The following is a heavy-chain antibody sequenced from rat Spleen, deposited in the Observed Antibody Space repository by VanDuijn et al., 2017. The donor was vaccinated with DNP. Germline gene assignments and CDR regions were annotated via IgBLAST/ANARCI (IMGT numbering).Heavy chain of an antibody. CDR2: IPTGGTST. D-gene: IGHD3-8*01. CDR1: GFIFSNYW. Sequence: EVQLVESGGGPVQPGRSLKLSCVASGFIFSNYWMTWIRQAPGKGLEWVAPIPTGGTSTFYSDSVKGRFTISRNNATRTLYLHMNSLRSEHTATYYCTSNPHIRTAAPFDYWGQGVMVTVSS. J-gene: IGHJ2*01. CDR3: TSNPHIRTAAPFDY. V-gene: IGHV5-31*01.